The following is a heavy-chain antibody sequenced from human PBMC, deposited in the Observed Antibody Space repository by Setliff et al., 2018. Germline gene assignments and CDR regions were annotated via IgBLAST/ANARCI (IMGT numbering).Heavy chain of an antibody. CDR2: IYTSGTT. J-gene: IGHJ3*02. D-gene: IGHD3-10*01. CDR1: GGSISSGSYY. CDR3: ARPHYGSGGYFNSLSAFDI. V-gene: IGHV4-61*09. Sequence: SETLSLTCSVSGGSISSGSYYWTWIRQPAGKGLEWIGHIYTSGTTKYNPSLKSRVTISVDTSKNQFSLKLSSVTAADTAVYYCARPHYGSGGYFNSLSAFDIWGRGTMVTVSS.